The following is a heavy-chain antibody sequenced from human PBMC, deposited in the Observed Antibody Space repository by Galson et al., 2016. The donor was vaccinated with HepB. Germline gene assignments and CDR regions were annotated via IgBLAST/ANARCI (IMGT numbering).Heavy chain of an antibody. Sequence: SLRLSCAASGFTFSSYSMNWVRQAPGKGLEWVSSISGSSIYIYYADSVKGRFTIPRDTARNSLYLQMNSLRAEDTAVYYCARGPIEATGHTYNWFDHWGQGTPVTVSS. CDR2: ISGSSIYI. J-gene: IGHJ5*02. D-gene: IGHD1-1*01. CDR3: ARGPIEATGHTYNWFDH. CDR1: GFTFSSYS. V-gene: IGHV3-21*01.